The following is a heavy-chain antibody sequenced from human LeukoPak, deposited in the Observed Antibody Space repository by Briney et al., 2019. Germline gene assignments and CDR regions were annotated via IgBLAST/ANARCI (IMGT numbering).Heavy chain of an antibody. D-gene: IGHD6-13*01. CDR3: ARLSTVAAVPFDS. J-gene: IGHJ4*02. CDR1: GYTLTSYV. CDR2: ISAYNGNT. V-gene: IGHV1-18*01. Sequence: EASVKDSCKASGYTLTSYVLSWVRQAPGQGLEWMGWISAYNGNTNYAQKLQGRVTMTTDTSTSTAYMELRSLRSDDTAVYYCARLSTVAAVPFDSWGQETLVTVSS.